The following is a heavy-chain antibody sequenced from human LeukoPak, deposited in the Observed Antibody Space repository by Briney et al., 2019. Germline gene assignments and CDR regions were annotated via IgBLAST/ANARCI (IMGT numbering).Heavy chain of an antibody. J-gene: IGHJ3*02. Sequence: SQTLSLTCTVSGGSISSGAHYWSWIRQHPGKGLEWIGYINYSGSTNYNPSLKSRVTISVDTSKNQFSLKLSSVTAADTAVYYCARGYSGSQPDAFDIWGQGTMVTVSS. D-gene: IGHD1-26*01. V-gene: IGHV4-31*03. CDR1: GGSISSGAHY. CDR2: INYSGST. CDR3: ARGYSGSQPDAFDI.